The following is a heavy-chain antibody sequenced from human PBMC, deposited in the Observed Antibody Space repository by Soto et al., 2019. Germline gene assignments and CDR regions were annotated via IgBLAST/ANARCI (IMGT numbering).Heavy chain of an antibody. CDR3: ARKVVGATYFDY. Sequence: QLQLQESGPGLVKPSETLSLTCTVSGGSISSSSYYWGWIRQPPGKGLEWIGSIYYSGSTYYNPSLKSRVTISVDTSKNQFSLKLSSVTAADTAVYYCARKVVGATYFDYWGQGTLVSVSS. D-gene: IGHD1-26*01. CDR1: GGSISSSSYY. V-gene: IGHV4-39*01. CDR2: IYYSGST. J-gene: IGHJ4*02.